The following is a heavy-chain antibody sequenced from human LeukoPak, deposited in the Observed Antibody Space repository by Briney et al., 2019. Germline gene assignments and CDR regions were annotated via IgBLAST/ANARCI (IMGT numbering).Heavy chain of an antibody. Sequence: GGSLRLSCAASGFTFSSYAMHWVRQAPGKGLEWVAVISYDGSNKYYADSVKGRFTISRDNAKNSLYLQMNSLRAEDTAVYYCARDRIAAAGTWSYYYYYYGMDVWGQGTTVTVSS. V-gene: IGHV3-30*04. D-gene: IGHD6-13*01. J-gene: IGHJ6*02. CDR3: ARDRIAAAGTWSYYYYYYGMDV. CDR1: GFTFSSYA. CDR2: ISYDGSNK.